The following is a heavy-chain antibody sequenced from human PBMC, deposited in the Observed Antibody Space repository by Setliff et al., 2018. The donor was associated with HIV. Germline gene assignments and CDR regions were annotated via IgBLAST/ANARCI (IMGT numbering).Heavy chain of an antibody. Sequence: GASVKVSCKASGYTFTNSAMHWVRQAPGQRLEWMGWINAGNGNIEYSQKFQGRVTISRDTSASTAYMELSSLRSEDTAVYYCARGEVAVDYWGQGTLVTVSS. V-gene: IGHV1-3*01. CDR1: GYTFTNSA. J-gene: IGHJ4*02. CDR2: INAGNGNI. CDR3: ARGEVAVDY. D-gene: IGHD2-15*01.